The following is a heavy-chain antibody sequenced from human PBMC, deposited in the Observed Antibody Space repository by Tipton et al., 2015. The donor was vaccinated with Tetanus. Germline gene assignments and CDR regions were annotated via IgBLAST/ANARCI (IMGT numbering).Heavy chain of an antibody. Sequence: GSLRLSCAASGFYFPVYAVSWVRQVPGKGLEWVSHISGTGTTVDYADSVKGRFTISRDNAKNSLYLQMNSLRDEDTAIYYCARDFRPIFGVAQPFDPWGQGTLVTVSS. J-gene: IGHJ5*02. CDR2: ISGTGTTV. V-gene: IGHV3-48*02. CDR3: ARDFRPIFGVAQPFDP. D-gene: IGHD3-3*01. CDR1: GFYFPVYA.